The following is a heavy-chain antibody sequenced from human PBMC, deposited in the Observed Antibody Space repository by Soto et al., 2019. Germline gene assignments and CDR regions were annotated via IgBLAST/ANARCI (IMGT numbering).Heavy chain of an antibody. CDR3: ARVIVATILDYSIWFDP. D-gene: IGHD5-12*01. CDR2: IYHSGST. V-gene: IGHV4-4*02. Sequence: ASETLSLTCAVSSGSISSSNWWSWVRQPPGKGLEWIGEIYHSGSTNYNPSLKSRVTISVDKSKNQFSLKLSSVTAADTAVYYCARVIVATILDYSIWFDPWGQGTLVTVSS. J-gene: IGHJ5*02. CDR1: SGSISSSNW.